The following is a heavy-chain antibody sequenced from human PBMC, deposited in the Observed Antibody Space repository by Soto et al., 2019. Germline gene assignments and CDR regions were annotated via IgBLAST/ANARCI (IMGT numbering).Heavy chain of an antibody. Sequence: EVQLVESGGGLVQPGRSLRLSCAASGFTFDDYAMHWVRQAPGKGLEWVSGISWNSGSIGYADSVKGRFTISRDNAKNSLYVQMNSVGAEGTGLYYCAKVMGRGSGGTFDYWGQGTLVTVSS. CDR2: ISWNSGSI. V-gene: IGHV3-9*01. D-gene: IGHD6-19*01. CDR3: AKVMGRGSGGTFDY. CDR1: GFTFDDYA. J-gene: IGHJ4*02.